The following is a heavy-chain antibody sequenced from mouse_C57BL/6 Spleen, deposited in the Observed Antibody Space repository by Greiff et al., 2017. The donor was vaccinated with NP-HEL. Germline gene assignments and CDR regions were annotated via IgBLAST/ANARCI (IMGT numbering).Heavy chain of an antibody. J-gene: IGHJ3*01. CDR1: GFTFSDYG. CDR3: AIPYYYGSRIFSSWFAY. Sequence: EVKVVESGGGLVKPGGSLKLSCAASGFTFSDYGMHWVRQAPEKGLEWVAYISSGSSTIYYADTVKGRFTISRDNAKNTLFLQMTSLRSEDTAMYYCAIPYYYGSRIFSSWFAYWGQGTLVTVSA. V-gene: IGHV5-17*01. D-gene: IGHD1-1*01. CDR2: ISSGSSTI.